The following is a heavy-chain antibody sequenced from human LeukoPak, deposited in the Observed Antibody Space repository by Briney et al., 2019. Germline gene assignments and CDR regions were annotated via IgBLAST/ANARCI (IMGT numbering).Heavy chain of an antibody. Sequence: GASVKVSCKASGYTFTSYGISWVRQAPGQGLEWMGWISAYNGNTNYAQKLQGRVTMTTDTSTSTAYMELRSLRSDDAAVYYCGRVGDDSSSWFASLSYFDYWGQGTLVTVSS. CDR1: GYTFTSYG. CDR3: GRVGDDSSSWFASLSYFDY. V-gene: IGHV1-18*01. CDR2: ISAYNGNT. D-gene: IGHD6-13*01. J-gene: IGHJ4*02.